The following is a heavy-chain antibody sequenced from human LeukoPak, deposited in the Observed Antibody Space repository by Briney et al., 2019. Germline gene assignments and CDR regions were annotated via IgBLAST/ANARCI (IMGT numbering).Heavy chain of an antibody. Sequence: WGSLRLSCAASGFAFSSYWMHWVRQTPGEGLAWFAHINTDGSSTNYADSVKGRFTISRDNARNTVYLQMSSLRAEDTAIYYCTRDNGGVDIWGQGTLVTVSS. CDR3: TRDNGGVDI. D-gene: IGHD6-25*01. CDR2: INTDGSST. V-gene: IGHV3-74*01. J-gene: IGHJ5*02. CDR1: GFAFSSYW.